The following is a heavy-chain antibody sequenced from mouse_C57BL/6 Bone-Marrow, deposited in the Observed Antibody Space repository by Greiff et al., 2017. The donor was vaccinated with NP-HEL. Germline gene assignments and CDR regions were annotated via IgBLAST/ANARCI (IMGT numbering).Heavy chain of an antibody. CDR2: IDPSDSYT. CDR3: ARVDKGFAY. Sequence: QVQLKQPGAELVMPGASVKLSCKASGYTFTSYWMHWVKQRPGQGLEWIGEIDPSDSYTNYNQKFKGKSTLTVDKSSSTAYMQLSSLTSEDSAVYYCARVDKGFAYWGQGTLVTVSA. J-gene: IGHJ3*01. V-gene: IGHV1-69*01. CDR1: GYTFTSYW.